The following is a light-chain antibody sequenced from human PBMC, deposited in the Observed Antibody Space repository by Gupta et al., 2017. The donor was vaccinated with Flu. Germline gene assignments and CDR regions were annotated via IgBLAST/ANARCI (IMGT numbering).Light chain of an antibody. Sequence: EIVLTQSPGTLSLSAGEGATLSCGASQSVSSIYLAWYQQKPGLAPRLLIYAASSRATGIPDRFSGSGSGTDFTLTISRLEPEDFAVYYCQQYGSSPFTFGQGTRLEIK. J-gene: IGKJ5*01. CDR2: AAS. CDR3: QQYGSSPFT. CDR1: QSVSSIY. V-gene: IGKV3D-20*01.